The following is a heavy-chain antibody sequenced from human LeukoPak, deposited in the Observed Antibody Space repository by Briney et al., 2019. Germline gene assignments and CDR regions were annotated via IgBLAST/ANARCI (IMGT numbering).Heavy chain of an antibody. D-gene: IGHD3-3*01. Sequence: PSETLSLTCTVSGGTISSYNWSWIRQPPGQGLEWVGYIYYNGSTNYNPSLNSRVTISVDTSKIQFSLKLSSVTAADTAVYYCARCPVLRFLGWPYFDYWGQGTLVTVSS. CDR3: ARCPVLRFLGWPYFDY. V-gene: IGHV4-59*01. CDR2: IYYNGST. J-gene: IGHJ4*02. CDR1: GGTISSYN.